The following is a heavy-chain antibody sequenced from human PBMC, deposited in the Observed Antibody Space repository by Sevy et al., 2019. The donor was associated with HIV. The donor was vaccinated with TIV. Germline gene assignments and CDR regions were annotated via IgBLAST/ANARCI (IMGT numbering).Heavy chain of an antibody. D-gene: IGHD6-13*01. Sequence: GGSLRLSCAASGFTFSNAWMSWVRQAPGKGLEWVCSIKGKIYDGTIDYAAPVKGRFSISSDDAKHTLYMQMNSLKTGDIAVYYCTTASWSQEDYYNYWGQGTLVTVSS. J-gene: IGHJ4*02. CDR1: GFTFSNAW. CDR2: IKGKIYDGTI. V-gene: IGHV3-15*01. CDR3: TTASWSQEDYYNY.